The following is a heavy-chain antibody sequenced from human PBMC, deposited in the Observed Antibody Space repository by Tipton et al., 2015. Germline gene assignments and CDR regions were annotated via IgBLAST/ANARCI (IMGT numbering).Heavy chain of an antibody. J-gene: IGHJ4*02. CDR3: ARRLPYFEWSKVYFFDF. CDR2: IHPSDSET. D-gene: IGHD3-9*01. Sequence: QLVQSGGEVKKPGESLNISCKASGYRFSNHWIGWGRQMPGKGLEWVGIIHPSDSETIYSPSFQGQVTIPADRSTSTAYLQWSSLKASDTAVYYCARRLPYFEWSKVYFFDFWGQGSPVTVS. V-gene: IGHV5-51*01. CDR1: GYRFSNHW.